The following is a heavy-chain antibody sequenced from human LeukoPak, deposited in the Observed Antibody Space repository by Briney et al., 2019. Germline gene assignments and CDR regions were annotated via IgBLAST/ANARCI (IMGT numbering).Heavy chain of an antibody. Sequence: GGSLRLSCAASGFTFSNAWMSWVRQAPGKGLEWVGRIKSKTDGGTTDYTAPVKGRFTISRDDSKNTLYLQMNSLKTEDTAVYYCTTDDVVVPAALREAFDIWGQGTMVTVSS. CDR2: IKSKTDGGTT. J-gene: IGHJ3*02. CDR1: GFTFSNAW. D-gene: IGHD2-2*01. V-gene: IGHV3-15*01. CDR3: TTDDVVVPAALREAFDI.